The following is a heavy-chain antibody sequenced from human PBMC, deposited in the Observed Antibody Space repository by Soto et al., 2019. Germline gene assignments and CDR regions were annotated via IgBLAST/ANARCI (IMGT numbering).Heavy chain of an antibody. Sequence: PGGSLRLSCAASGFTFSSYAMSWVRQAPGKGLEWVSAISGSGGSTYYADSVKGRFTISRDNSKNTLYLQMNSLRAEDTAVYYCAKGTIHCSSTSCDEFDYWGQGTLVTVSS. CDR3: AKGTIHCSSTSCDEFDY. V-gene: IGHV3-23*01. D-gene: IGHD2-2*01. CDR1: GFTFSSYA. CDR2: ISGSGGST. J-gene: IGHJ4*02.